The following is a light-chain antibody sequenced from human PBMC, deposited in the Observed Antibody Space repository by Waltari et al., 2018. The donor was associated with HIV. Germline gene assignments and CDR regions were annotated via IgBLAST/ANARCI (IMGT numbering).Light chain of an antibody. CDR2: LNSDGSH. V-gene: IGLV4-69*01. CDR3: QTWSV. J-gene: IGLJ3*02. CDR1: SGHSSYA. Sequence: QLVLTQSPSASASLGASVKLTCTLSSGHSSYAIAWHQQQPETGPRYLMKLNSDGSHSKGDGIPDRFSGSSSGAERYLTISSLQSEDEADYYCQTWSVFGGGTKLTVL.